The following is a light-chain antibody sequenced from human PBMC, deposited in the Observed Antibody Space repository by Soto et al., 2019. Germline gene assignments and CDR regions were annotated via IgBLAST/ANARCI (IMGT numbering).Light chain of an antibody. CDR1: SSDVGSYNY. CDR3: SSYPHNGTL. V-gene: IGLV2-14*01. J-gene: IGLJ1*01. CDR2: EVS. Sequence: QSVLTQPASVSGSPGQSITISCTGTSSDVGSYNYVSWYQQHPGKAPKLMIYEVSDRPSGISSRFSGSKSGNTASLTISAVHTEDEDQDYRSSYPHNGTLFGPRTKVTVL.